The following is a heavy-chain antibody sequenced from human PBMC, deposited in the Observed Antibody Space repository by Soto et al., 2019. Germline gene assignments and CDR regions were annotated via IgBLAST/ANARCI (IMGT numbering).Heavy chain of an antibody. J-gene: IGHJ1*01. CDR3: AKGVPGIAVAGTGYFQH. CDR1: GFPFSPAW. V-gene: IGHV3-23*01. Sequence: GGSLRLSCEASGFPFSPAWMNWVRQAPGKGLEWVSGISGSGDSTYYADSVKGRFTISRDNSKNTLYLQMNSLRAEDTAVYYCAKGVPGIAVAGTGYFQHWGQGTLVTVS. D-gene: IGHD6-19*01. CDR2: ISGSGDST.